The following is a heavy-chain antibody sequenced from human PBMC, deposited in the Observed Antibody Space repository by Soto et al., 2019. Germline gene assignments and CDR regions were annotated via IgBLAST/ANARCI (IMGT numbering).Heavy chain of an antibody. CDR3: AKDRGYGGYYYAMDV. CDR1: GLTVRSNY. D-gene: IGHD5-12*01. J-gene: IGHJ6*02. Sequence: EVQLVESGGGLVQPGGSLRLSCAASGLTVRSNYMSWVRQAPGKGLEWVSVIYDGGSTYYADSAKGRFTISRDNSENTMYLQMNSLRPEDTAVYYCAKDRGYGGYYYAMDVWRQGTTVTVSS. CDR2: IYDGGST. V-gene: IGHV3-53*04.